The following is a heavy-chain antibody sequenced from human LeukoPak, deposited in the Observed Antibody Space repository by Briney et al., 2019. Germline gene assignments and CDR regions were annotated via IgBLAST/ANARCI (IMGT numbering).Heavy chain of an antibody. V-gene: IGHV4-30-2*01. CDR3: ARYAVAATGGYYFDY. CDR2: IYHSGST. CDR1: GGSISSGGYS. D-gene: IGHD2-15*01. J-gene: IGHJ4*02. Sequence: SETLSLTCAVSGGSISSGGYSWSWIRQPPGKGLEWIGYIYHSGSTYYNPSLKSRVTISVDRPKNQFSLKLSSVTAADTAVYYCARYAVAATGGYYFDYWGQGTLVTVSS.